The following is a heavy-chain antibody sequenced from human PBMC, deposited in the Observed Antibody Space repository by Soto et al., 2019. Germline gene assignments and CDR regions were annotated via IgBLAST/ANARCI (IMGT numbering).Heavy chain of an antibody. J-gene: IGHJ4*02. CDR1: GFTFSRYS. CDR3: ARESEDLTSNFDY. V-gene: IGHV3-21*01. CDR2: ISSTTNYI. Sequence: EVQLVESGGGLVRPGGSLRLSCAASGFTFSRYSMNWVRQAPGKGLEWVSSISSTTNYIYYADSMKSRFTVSRDNAKTSVYLDMNSLSAEDTAVYYSARESEDLTSNFDYCCQGTLVTVSS.